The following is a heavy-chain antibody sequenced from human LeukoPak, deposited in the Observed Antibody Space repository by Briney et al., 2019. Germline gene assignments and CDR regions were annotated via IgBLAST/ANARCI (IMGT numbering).Heavy chain of an antibody. Sequence: SVKVSCKASGGTFSSYAISWVRQAPGQGLEWMGRIIPILGIANYAQKFQGRVTITADKSTSTAYMELSSLRSEDTAVYYCATLGYCSSTSCFSPYYYYYMDVWGKGTTVTVSS. J-gene: IGHJ6*03. CDR1: GGTFSSYA. CDR3: ATLGYCSSTSCFSPYYYYYMDV. CDR2: IIPILGIA. V-gene: IGHV1-69*04. D-gene: IGHD2-2*01.